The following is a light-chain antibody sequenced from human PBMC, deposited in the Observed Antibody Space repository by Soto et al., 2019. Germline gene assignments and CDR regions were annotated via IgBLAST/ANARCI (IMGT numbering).Light chain of an antibody. J-gene: IGLJ3*02. CDR1: NIRSKS. CDR3: QVWDSGSDQGV. Sequence: SYELTQPPSVSVAPGPTARITCGGNNIRSKSVHWYQQRPGQAPVLVVCDDSDRPSGIPERFSGSNSGNTATLTISRVEAGDEADYYCQVWDSGSDQGVFGGWTKLTVL. CDR2: DDS. V-gene: IGLV3-21*02.